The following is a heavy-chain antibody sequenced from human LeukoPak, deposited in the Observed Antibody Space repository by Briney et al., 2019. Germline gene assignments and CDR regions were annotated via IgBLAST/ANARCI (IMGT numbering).Heavy chain of an antibody. V-gene: IGHV4-34*01. Sequence: SETLSLTCAVYGGSFSGYYWSWIRQPPGKGLEWIGEINHSGSTNYNPSLKSRVTISVDTSKNQFSLKLRSVTAADTAVYYCARDKQPGDYWGQGALVTVSS. CDR1: GGSFSGYY. D-gene: IGHD5-18*01. J-gene: IGHJ4*02. CDR3: ARDKQPGDY. CDR2: INHSGST.